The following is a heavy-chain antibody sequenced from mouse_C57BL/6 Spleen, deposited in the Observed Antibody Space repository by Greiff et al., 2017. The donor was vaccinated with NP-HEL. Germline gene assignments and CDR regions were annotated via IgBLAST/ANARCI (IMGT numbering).Heavy chain of an antibody. Sequence: VQLQQPGAELVKPGASVKMSCKASGYTFTSYWITWVKQRPGQGLEWIGEIYPGSGSTNYNEKFKSKATLTADTSSSTAYMQLSSLTSCVSAVYYCARGDYYAYFDYWGKGSTLSVST. CDR1: GYTFTSYW. J-gene: IGHJ2*01. V-gene: IGHV1-55*01. CDR3: ARGDYYAYFDY. CDR2: IYPGSGST. D-gene: IGHD1-1*01.